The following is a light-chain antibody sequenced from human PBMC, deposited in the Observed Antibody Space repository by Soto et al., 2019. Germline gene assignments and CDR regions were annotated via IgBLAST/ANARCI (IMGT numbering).Light chain of an antibody. CDR2: GAS. J-gene: IGKJ3*01. CDR1: QSVSANY. CDR3: HQYGSSPFT. Sequence: EVVLTQSPATLSLSPGERATLSCRANQSVSANYLAWYQQKPGQAPRLLIYGASSRATAIPDRFSGSGSGTDFPLTISRLEHEDFAVFYCHQYGSSPFTFGPGTKVDI. V-gene: IGKV3-20*01.